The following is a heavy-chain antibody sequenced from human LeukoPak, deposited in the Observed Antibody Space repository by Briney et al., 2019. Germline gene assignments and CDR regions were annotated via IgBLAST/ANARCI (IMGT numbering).Heavy chain of an antibody. J-gene: IGHJ5*02. D-gene: IGHD5-12*01. CDR3: ARDRGYSGYAPGAWFDP. Sequence: SETLSLTCTVSGGSISSGGYYWSWIRQHPGKGPEWIGYIYYSGSTYYNPSLKSRVTISVDTSKNQFSLKLSSVTAADTAVYYCARDRGYSGYAPGAWFDPWGQGTLVTVSS. V-gene: IGHV4-31*03. CDR2: IYYSGST. CDR1: GGSISSGGYY.